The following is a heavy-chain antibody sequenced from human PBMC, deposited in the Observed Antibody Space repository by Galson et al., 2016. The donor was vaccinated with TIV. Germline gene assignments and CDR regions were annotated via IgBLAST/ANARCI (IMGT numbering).Heavy chain of an antibody. CDR2: MSKDGSEK. Sequence: SLRLSCAASGFNFNNYAMHWVRQAPGKGLEWVASMSKDGSEKYYVDSVKGRFTFSRDNPKNSLYLQMNNLRAEDTAIYYCTRLGPSSVFDFWGQGALVTVSS. CDR3: TRLGPSSVFDF. CDR1: GFNFNNYA. J-gene: IGHJ4*02. V-gene: IGHV3-7*01. D-gene: IGHD1-26*01.